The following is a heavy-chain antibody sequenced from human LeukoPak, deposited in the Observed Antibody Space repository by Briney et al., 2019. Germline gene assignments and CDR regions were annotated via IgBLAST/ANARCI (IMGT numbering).Heavy chain of an antibody. J-gene: IGHJ3*02. CDR2: INHSGST. D-gene: IGHD3-16*02. Sequence: KPSETLSLTCAVYGGSFSGYYWSWIRQPPGKGLEWIGEINHSGSTNYNPSLKSRVTISVDTSKNQFSLKLSSVTAADTAVYYCAREVRVWGSYRYQGAFDIWGQGTMVTVSS. V-gene: IGHV4-34*01. CDR3: AREVRVWGSYRYQGAFDI. CDR1: GGSFSGYY.